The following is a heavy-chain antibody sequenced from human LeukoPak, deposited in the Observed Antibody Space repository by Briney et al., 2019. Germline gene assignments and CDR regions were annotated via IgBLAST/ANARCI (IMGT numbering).Heavy chain of an antibody. CDR1: GYTFTSYG. V-gene: IGHV1-18*01. J-gene: IGHJ4*02. D-gene: IGHD5-24*01. CDR2: ISAYNGNT. CDR3: ARDGEMATIMD. Sequence: ASVKVSCKASGYTFTSYGISWVRQAPGQGLEWMGWISAYNGNTNYAQKLQGRVTMTRDTSISTAYMELGRLRSDDTAVYYCARDGEMATIMDWGQGTLVTVSS.